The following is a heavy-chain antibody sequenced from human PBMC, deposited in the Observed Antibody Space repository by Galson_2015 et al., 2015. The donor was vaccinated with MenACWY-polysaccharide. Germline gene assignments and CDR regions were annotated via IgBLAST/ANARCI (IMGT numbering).Heavy chain of an antibody. CDR3: ARDYCSRTSCSGMDV. D-gene: IGHD2-2*01. Sequence: SLRLSCAASGFTFSSYAIHWVRQAPGKGLEWVAVISYDATNKYYRDSVKGRFTLSRDNSRITVFLEVNSLRAEDTGLYYCARDYCSRTSCSGMDVWGQGTTVTVSS. CDR2: ISYDATNK. CDR1: GFTFSSYA. V-gene: IGHV3-30-3*01. J-gene: IGHJ6*02.